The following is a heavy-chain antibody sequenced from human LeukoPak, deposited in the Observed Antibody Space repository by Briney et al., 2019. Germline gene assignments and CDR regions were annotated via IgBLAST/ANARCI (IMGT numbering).Heavy chain of an antibody. CDR3: ARVVLMVYARATNGWFDP. J-gene: IGHJ5*02. V-gene: IGHV1-69*06. CDR2: IIPIFDTP. Sequence: GASVKVSCKASGGTFSSYAISWVRQAPGQGLEWMGGIIPIFDTPDYAQKFQGRVTITADTSTGTAYMDLRSLRSDDTAVYYCARVVLMVYARATNGWFDPWGQGTLVTVSS. CDR1: GGTFSSYA. D-gene: IGHD2-8*01.